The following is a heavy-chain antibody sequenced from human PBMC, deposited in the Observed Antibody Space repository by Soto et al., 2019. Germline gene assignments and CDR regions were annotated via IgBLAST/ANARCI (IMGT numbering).Heavy chain of an antibody. V-gene: IGHV3-21*01. CDR1: GFTFSSYS. CDR3: ARDKGVQHYYGMDV. Sequence: KPGGSLRPSCAASGFTFSSYSMSWVRQAPGKGLEWVSSISSRSSYIYYADSVKGRFTISRDNAKNSLYLQMNSLRAEDTAVYYCARDKGVQHYYGMDVWGQGTTVTVSS. D-gene: IGHD6-13*01. CDR2: ISSRSSYI. J-gene: IGHJ6*02.